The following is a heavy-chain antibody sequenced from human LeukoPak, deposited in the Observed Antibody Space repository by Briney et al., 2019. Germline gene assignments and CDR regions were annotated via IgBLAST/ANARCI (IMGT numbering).Heavy chain of an antibody. D-gene: IGHD5-18*01. CDR1: GYTFTGYY. CDR3: ARQLVRGYSYGYVTYAFDI. CDR2: INPNSGGT. J-gene: IGHJ3*02. V-gene: IGHV1-2*02. Sequence: ASVKVSCKASGYTFTGYYMHWVRQAPGQGLEWMGWINPNSGGTNYAQKFQGRVTMTRDTSISTAYMELSRLRSDDTAAYYCARQLVRGYSYGYVTYAFDIWGQGTMVTVSS.